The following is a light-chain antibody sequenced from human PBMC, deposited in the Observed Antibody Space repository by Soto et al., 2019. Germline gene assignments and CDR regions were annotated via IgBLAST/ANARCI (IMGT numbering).Light chain of an antibody. CDR1: QSVLYSSNNKNY. V-gene: IGKV4-1*01. CDR2: WAS. CDR3: QQLYSFPPT. Sequence: DIVMTQSPDSLAVSLGERATINCKSSQSVLYSSNNKNYLAWYQQRPGQPPELLISWASTRESGVPARFSGGGSETDFTIAISSLQAEDVAVYCCQQLYSFPPTFDQGTKVEIK. J-gene: IGKJ1*01.